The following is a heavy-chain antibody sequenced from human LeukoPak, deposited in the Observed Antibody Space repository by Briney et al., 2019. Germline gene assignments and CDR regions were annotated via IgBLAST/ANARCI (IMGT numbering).Heavy chain of an antibody. D-gene: IGHD6-6*01. J-gene: IGHJ4*02. Sequence: GSLRLSCAASGFTFSSYGMHWVRQAPGKGLEWIGEINHSGSTNYNPSLKSRVTISVDTSKNQFSLKLSSVTAADTAVYYCARSNFDYWGQGTLVTVSS. CDR1: GFTFSSYG. CDR2: INHSGST. CDR3: ARSNFDY. V-gene: IGHV4-34*01.